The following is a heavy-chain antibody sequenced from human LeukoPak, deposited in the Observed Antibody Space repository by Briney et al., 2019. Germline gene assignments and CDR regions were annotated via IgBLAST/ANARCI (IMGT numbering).Heavy chain of an antibody. Sequence: ASVKVSCKASGYTFTGHYIHWVRQAPGQGLEWMGWINPNSGDTKYAQKFQGRVTMTRDTSISTVYMELSRLRYDDTAVYYCARERGSSSWYDYWGQGTLVTVSS. V-gene: IGHV1-2*02. D-gene: IGHD6-13*01. CDR2: INPNSGDT. CDR3: ARERGSSSWYDY. J-gene: IGHJ4*02. CDR1: GYTFTGHY.